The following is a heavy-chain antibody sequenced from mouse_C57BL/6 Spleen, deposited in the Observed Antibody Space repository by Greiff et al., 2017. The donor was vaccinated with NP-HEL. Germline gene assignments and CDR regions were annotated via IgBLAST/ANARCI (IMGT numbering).Heavy chain of an antibody. D-gene: IGHD1-1*01. CDR3: TGITTVVATDGFAY. V-gene: IGHV6-6*01. CDR2: IRNKANNHAT. Sequence: EVKLMESGGGLVQPGGSMKLSCAASGFTFSDAWMDWVRQSPEKGLEWVAGIRNKANNHATYYAESVKGRFTISRDDSKSSVYLQMNSLRAEDTGIYYCTGITTVVATDGFAYWGQGTLVTVSA. CDR1: GFTFSDAW. J-gene: IGHJ3*01.